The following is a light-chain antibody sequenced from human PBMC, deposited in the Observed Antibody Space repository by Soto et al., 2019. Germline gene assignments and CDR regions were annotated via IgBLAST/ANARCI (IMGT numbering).Light chain of an antibody. CDR2: GNS. CDR3: QSYDISLSAPPWV. CDR1: SSNIGAGYD. Sequence: QSVLTQPPSVSGAPGQRVTISCTGSSSNIGAGYDVHWYQQLPGTAPKILIYGNSNRPSGVPDRFAGSKSGTSASLAITGLQAEDEADYYGQSYDISLSAPPWVFGGGTKLTVL. J-gene: IGLJ3*02. V-gene: IGLV1-40*01.